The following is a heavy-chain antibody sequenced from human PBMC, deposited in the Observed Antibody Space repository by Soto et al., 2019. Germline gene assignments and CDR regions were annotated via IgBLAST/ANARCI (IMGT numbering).Heavy chain of an antibody. CDR3: AKDLGKIAVAPEFDY. V-gene: IGHV3-30*18. CDR2: ISYDGSNK. CDR1: GFTFSSYG. J-gene: IGHJ4*02. Sequence: GGSLRLSCAASGFTFSSYGMHWVRQAPGKGLEWVAVISYDGSNKYYADSVKGRFTISRDNSKNTLYLQMNSLRVEDTAVYNCAKDLGKIAVAPEFDYWGQGTLVTVSS. D-gene: IGHD6-19*01.